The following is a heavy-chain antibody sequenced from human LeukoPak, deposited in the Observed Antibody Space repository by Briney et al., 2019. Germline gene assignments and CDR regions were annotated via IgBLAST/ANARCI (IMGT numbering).Heavy chain of an antibody. CDR2: IRRNYET. CDR3: ARQTNSCHDY. CDR1: GFTLSGSH. Sequence: GGSLKLSCTASGFTLSGSHMHWVRQAPGKGLEWVGHIRRNYETAYGASVKGRFTISRDDSKNMAYLHMNSLRSEDTAFYFCARQTNSCHDYWGQGTLVTVSS. J-gene: IGHJ4*02. V-gene: IGHV3-73*01. D-gene: IGHD2-2*01.